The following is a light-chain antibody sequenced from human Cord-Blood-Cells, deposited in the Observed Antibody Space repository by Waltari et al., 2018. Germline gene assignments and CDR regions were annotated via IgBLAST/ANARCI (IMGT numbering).Light chain of an antibody. J-gene: IGKJ1*01. V-gene: IGKV1-5*01. Sequence: DIQMTQSPSTLSASVGDRVTITCRASQSISSWLAWYQQKPGKAPKLLIYDASSLESGVPTRFSVSGSWTEFTLTISSLQPDDFATYYCQQYNSYSWTFGQGTKVEIK. CDR1: QSISSW. CDR3: QQYNSYSWT. CDR2: DAS.